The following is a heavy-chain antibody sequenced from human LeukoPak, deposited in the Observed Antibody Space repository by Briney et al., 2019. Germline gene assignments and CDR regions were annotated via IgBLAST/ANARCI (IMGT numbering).Heavy chain of an antibody. V-gene: IGHV1-18*01. CDR2: ISPYNGNT. D-gene: IGHD3-3*01. Sequence: ASVKVSCKASGGTFSSYAISWVRQAPGQGLEWMGWISPYNGNTNYAQKLQGRVTMTTDTSTSTAYMELRSLRSDETAVYYCARGGDFWSGYPGGFDYWGQGTLVTVSS. CDR3: ARGGDFWSGYPGGFDY. J-gene: IGHJ4*02. CDR1: GGTFSSYA.